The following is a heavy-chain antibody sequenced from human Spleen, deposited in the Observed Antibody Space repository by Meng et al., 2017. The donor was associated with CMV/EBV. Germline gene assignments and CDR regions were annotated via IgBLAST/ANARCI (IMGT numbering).Heavy chain of an antibody. J-gene: IGHJ4*02. CDR3: AREGRIAVAGKDY. CDR1: GFTFSSYW. Sequence: GGSMRLSCAAFGFTFSSYWLSWARQAPGKGLEWVANIKQDGSEKYYVDSEKGRFTISRDNAKNSLYLQMNSLRAEDTAVYYCAREGRIAVAGKDYWGQGTLVTVSS. CDR2: IKQDGSEK. D-gene: IGHD6-19*01. V-gene: IGHV3-7*01.